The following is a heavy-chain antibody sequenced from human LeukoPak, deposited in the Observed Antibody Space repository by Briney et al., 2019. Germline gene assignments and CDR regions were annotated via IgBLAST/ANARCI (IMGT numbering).Heavy chain of an antibody. J-gene: IGHJ3*02. CDR2: IIPIFGTA. CDR3: ARDRGRGYYDSSGSDAFDI. CDR1: GGTFSSYA. V-gene: IGHV1-69*13. D-gene: IGHD3-22*01. Sequence: SVKVSCKASGGTFSSYAISWVRQAPGQGLEWMGGIIPIFGTANYAQKFQGRVTITADESTSTAYMELSSLRSEDTAVYYCARDRGRGYYDSSGSDAFDIWGQGTMVTVSS.